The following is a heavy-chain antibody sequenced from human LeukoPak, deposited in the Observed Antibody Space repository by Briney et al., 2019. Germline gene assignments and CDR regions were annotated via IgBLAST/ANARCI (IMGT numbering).Heavy chain of an antibody. CDR2: ISGSGGST. D-gene: IGHD6-13*01. J-gene: IGHJ4*02. CDR3: AKGGSSWYPFDY. CDR1: GFTFSSYA. V-gene: IGHV3-23*01. Sequence: GSLKLSCAASGFTFSSYAMSWVRQAPGKGLEWVSAISGSGGSTYYADSVKGRFTISRDNSKNTLYLQMNSLRAEDTAVYYCAKGGSSWYPFDYWGQGTLVTVSS.